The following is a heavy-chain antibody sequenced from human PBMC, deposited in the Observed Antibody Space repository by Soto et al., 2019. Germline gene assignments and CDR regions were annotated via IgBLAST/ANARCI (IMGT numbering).Heavy chain of an antibody. J-gene: IGHJ4*02. CDR2: MNPNSSES. CDR3: ARSGEYSSSSGLLSY. D-gene: IGHD6-6*01. V-gene: IGHV1-2*02. CDR1: GYTFIAYY. Sequence: ASVKVSCKATGYTFIAYYIHWVRQAPGQGLEWLGWMNPNSSESNSAQHIQGRVTMTRDTSIGTAYMELTRLTSDDTAVYYCARSGEYSSSSGLLSYWGQGTLVTVSS.